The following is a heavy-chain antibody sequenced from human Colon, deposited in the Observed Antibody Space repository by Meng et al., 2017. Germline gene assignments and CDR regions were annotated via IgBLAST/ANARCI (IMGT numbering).Heavy chain of an antibody. CDR2: IIPILGIA. V-gene: IGHV1-69*02. J-gene: IGHJ4*02. Sequence: QVQLVQSGAEVKKPGSSVKVSCKASGGTFSSYTISWVRQAPGQGLEWMGRIIPILGIANYAQKFQGRVTITADKSTSTAYMGLSSLTFEDTAVYFCARGRGNQPLFDFWGQGTLVTVSS. CDR3: ARGRGNQPLFDF. D-gene: IGHD2/OR15-2a*01. CDR1: GGTFSSYT.